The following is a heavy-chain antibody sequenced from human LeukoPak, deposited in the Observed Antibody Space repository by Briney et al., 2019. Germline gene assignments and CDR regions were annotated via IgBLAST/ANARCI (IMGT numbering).Heavy chain of an antibody. CDR1: GFTFSDYY. J-gene: IGHJ6*02. CDR2: ISSSSSYT. Sequence: GGSLRLSCAASGFTFSDYYMSWIRQAPGKGLEWVSYISSSSSYTDYANSVKGRFTISRDNAKNSLYLQMNSLRAEDTAVYYCARTPYYYAMDVWGQGTTVTVSS. CDR3: ARTPYYYAMDV. V-gene: IGHV3-11*03. D-gene: IGHD2-15*01.